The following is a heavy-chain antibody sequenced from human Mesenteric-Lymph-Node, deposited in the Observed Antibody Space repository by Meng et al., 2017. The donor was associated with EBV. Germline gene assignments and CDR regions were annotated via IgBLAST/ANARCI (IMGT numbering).Heavy chain of an antibody. Sequence: HVPVERLGPGLVKPSETPSLPCTVSGCSIRSSYWSWIRQPPGKGLEWIGYIYYGGNANYNPSLKSRVTISLDTSKNQFSLNLSSVTAADTAVYYCAAKRTTVDFWGQGTLVTVSS. J-gene: IGHJ4*02. CDR3: AAKRTTVDF. CDR2: IYYGGNA. CDR1: GCSIRSSY. D-gene: IGHD2/OR15-2a*01. V-gene: IGHV4-59*01.